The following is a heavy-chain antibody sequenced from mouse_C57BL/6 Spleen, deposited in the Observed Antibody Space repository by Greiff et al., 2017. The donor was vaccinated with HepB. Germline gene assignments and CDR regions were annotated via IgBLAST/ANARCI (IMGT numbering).Heavy chain of an antibody. J-gene: IGHJ2*01. CDR3: ASARITTVVATDY. D-gene: IGHD1-1*01. Sequence: QVHVKQSGAELARPGASVKLSCKASGYTFTSYGISWVKQRTGQGLEWIGEIYPRSGNTYYNEKFKGKATLTADKSSSTAYMELRSLTSEDSAVYFCASARITTVVATDYWGQGTTLTVSS. CDR1: GYTFTSYG. CDR2: IYPRSGNT. V-gene: IGHV1-81*01.